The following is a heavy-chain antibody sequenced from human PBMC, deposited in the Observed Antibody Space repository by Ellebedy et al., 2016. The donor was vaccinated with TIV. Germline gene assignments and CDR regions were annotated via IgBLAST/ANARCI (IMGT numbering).Heavy chain of an antibody. D-gene: IGHD4-17*01. V-gene: IGHV4-34*01. CDR1: GGSFSGYY. J-gene: IGHJ3*02. Sequence: SETLSLTCAVYGGSFSGYYWSWIRQPPGKGLEWIGEINHSGSTNYNPSLKSRVTISVDTSKNQFSLKLSSVTAADTAVYYCASFPATVTAPDAFDIWGQGTMVTVSS. CDR2: INHSGST. CDR3: ASFPATVTAPDAFDI.